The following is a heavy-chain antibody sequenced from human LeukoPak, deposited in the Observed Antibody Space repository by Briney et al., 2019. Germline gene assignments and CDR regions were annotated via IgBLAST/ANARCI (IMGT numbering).Heavy chain of an antibody. V-gene: IGHV1-2*02. CDR1: GYTFTGYY. D-gene: IGHD2-21*01. J-gene: IGHJ4*02. CDR2: INPNSCGT. CDR3: ARAPDGYCGGDCYPQGY. Sequence: ASVNVSCKASGYTFTGYYMHWVRQAPGQGLEGMGWINPNSCGTHYAQKFQGRVTMTRDTSISTAYMELSRLRSDDTAVYYCARAPDGYCGGDCYPQGYWGQGTLVTVSS.